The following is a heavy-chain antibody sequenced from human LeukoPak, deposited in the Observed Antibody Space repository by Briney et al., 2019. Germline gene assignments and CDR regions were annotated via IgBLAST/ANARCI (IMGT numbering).Heavy chain of an antibody. CDR3: ARHVYGDYGYDY. CDR1: GGSISSGGYY. V-gene: IGHV4-31*03. CDR2: IYYSGST. D-gene: IGHD4-17*01. Sequence: SETLSLTCTVSGGSISSGGYYWSWIRQHPGKGLEWIGYIYYSGSTYYNPSLKSRVTISVDTSKNQFSLKLSSVTAADTAVYYCARHVYGDYGYDYWGQGTLVTVSS. J-gene: IGHJ4*02.